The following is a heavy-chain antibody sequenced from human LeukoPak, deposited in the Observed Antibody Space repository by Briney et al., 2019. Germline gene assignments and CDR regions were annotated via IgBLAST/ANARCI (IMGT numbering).Heavy chain of an antibody. CDR3: ARSGGSFEGAFDI. V-gene: IGHV3-30*14. D-gene: IGHD2-15*01. CDR1: GFTFSSYA. CDR2: ISYDGSNK. J-gene: IGHJ3*02. Sequence: GGSLRLSCAASGFTFSSYAMHWVRQAPGKGLEWVAVISYDGSNKYYADSVKGRFTISRDNSKNTLYLQMNSLRAEDTAVYYCARSGGSFEGAFDIWGQGTMVTVSS.